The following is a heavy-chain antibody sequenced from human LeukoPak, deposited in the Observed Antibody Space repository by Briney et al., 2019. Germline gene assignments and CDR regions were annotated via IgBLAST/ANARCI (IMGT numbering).Heavy chain of an antibody. D-gene: IGHD2-2*01. CDR3: ASLGGIVVVPAAYPH. CDR2: IYYSGST. Sequence: PSETLSLTCTVSGGSISSSSYYWGWIRQPPGKGLGWIGSIYYSGSTYYNPSLKSRVTISVDTSKNQFSLKLSSVTAADTAVYYCASLGGIVVVPAAYPHWGQGTLVTVSS. J-gene: IGHJ4*02. V-gene: IGHV4-39*01. CDR1: GGSISSSSYY.